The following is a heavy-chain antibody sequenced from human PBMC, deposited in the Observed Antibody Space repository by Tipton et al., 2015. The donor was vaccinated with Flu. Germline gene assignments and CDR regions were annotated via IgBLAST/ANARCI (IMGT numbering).Heavy chain of an antibody. CDR3: ARDRKVNGCWTGYERYGMDV. Sequence: TLSLTCTVSGGSISSASDYWGWVRQTPGKGLEWIGNIHYSGKTYYNMPLKSRVTISVDTSNNQFSLKLTSVTAADTGLYYCARDRKVNGCWTGYERYGMDVWGQGTTVTVSS. V-gene: IGHV4-39*07. CDR1: GGSISSASDY. J-gene: IGHJ6*02. D-gene: IGHD3/OR15-3a*01. CDR2: IHYSGKT.